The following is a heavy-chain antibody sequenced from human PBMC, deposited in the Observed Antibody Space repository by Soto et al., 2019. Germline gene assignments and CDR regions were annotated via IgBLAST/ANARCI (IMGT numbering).Heavy chain of an antibody. CDR3: ARGVLRYYYYGMDV. CDR1: GDSVSSYY. CDR2: IYISGNT. J-gene: IGHJ6*02. V-gene: IGHV4-59*02. Sequence: QVQLQESGPGLVKPSETLSLSCTVSGDSVSSYYWSWIRQLPGRGLEWIGYIYISGNTNYNPSLKSRVTISRDTSKNQSSLNLKSVTAADTAVYYCARGVLRYYYYGMDVWGPGTTVTVSS.